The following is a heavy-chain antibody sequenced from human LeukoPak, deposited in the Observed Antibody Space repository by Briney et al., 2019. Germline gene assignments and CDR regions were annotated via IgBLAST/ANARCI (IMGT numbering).Heavy chain of an antibody. CDR1: GFTFSSYG. J-gene: IGHJ4*02. CDR3: ARDIYYYDSSGYYFPGGSDY. V-gene: IGHV3-23*01. CDR2: ISGSGGST. D-gene: IGHD3-22*01. Sequence: AGGSLRLSCAASGFTFSSYGMSWVRQAPGKWLEWVSAISGSGGSTYYADSVKGRFTISRDNAKNSLYPQMNSLRAEDTAVYYCARDIYYYDSSGYYFPGGSDYWGQGTLVTVSS.